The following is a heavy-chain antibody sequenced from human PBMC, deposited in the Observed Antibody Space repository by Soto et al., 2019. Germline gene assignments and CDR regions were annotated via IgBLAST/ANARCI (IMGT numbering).Heavy chain of an antibody. J-gene: IGHJ4*02. D-gene: IGHD3-3*01. V-gene: IGHV1-3*01. Sequence: QVQLVQSGAEVKQSGASVKLSCKASGYTFTSHYIHWVRQAPGQRLEWMGCINAANGNTPYSQKFQGSITITMDTSACTAYMELSSLKSEDTAVYYCARELQFLEKGFDYWGQGTLVTVSS. CDR3: ARELQFLEKGFDY. CDR1: GYTFTSHY. CDR2: INAANGNT.